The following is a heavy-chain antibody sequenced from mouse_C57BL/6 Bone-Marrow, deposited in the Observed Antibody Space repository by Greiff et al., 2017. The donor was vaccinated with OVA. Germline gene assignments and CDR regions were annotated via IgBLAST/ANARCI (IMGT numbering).Heavy chain of an antibody. D-gene: IGHD4-1*01. CDR1: GFTFSSYG. J-gene: IGHJ2*01. CDR3: ARLGWDGY. V-gene: IGHV5-6*02. Sequence: DVMLVESGGDLVKPGGSLKLSCAASGFTFSSYGMSWVRQTPDKRLEWVATISSGGSYTYYPDSVKGRFTISRDNAKNTLYLQMSSLKSEDTAMYYCARLGWDGYWGQGTTLTVSS. CDR2: ISSGGSYT.